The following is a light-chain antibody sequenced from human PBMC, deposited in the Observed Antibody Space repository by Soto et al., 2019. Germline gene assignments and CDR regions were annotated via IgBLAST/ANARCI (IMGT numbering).Light chain of an antibody. V-gene: IGLV2-14*01. CDR3: SSYRSSNTWV. Sequence: QSILTQPASVSGSPGQSITISCTGTSSDVGGYNYVSWYQQYPGKAPKLMIYEVSNRPSGVSNRFSGSKSVNTASLTISGLQAEDEADYYCSSYRSSNTWVFGGGTKVTVL. CDR1: SSDVGGYNY. CDR2: EVS. J-gene: IGLJ3*02.